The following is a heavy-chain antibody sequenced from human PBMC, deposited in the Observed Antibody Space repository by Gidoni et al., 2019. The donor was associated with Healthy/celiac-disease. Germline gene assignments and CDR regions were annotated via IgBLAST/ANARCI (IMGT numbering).Heavy chain of an antibody. Sequence: QVQLVESGGGVVQPGRSLRLSCAASGFTFSSYGMHWVRQAPGKGLEWVAVIWYDGSNKYYADSVKGRFTISRDNSKNTLYLQMNSLRAEDTAVYYCARELDGFLEWLPPGYYGMDVWGQGTTVTVSS. V-gene: IGHV3-33*01. CDR2: IWYDGSNK. D-gene: IGHD3-3*01. J-gene: IGHJ6*02. CDR1: GFTFSSYG. CDR3: ARELDGFLEWLPPGYYGMDV.